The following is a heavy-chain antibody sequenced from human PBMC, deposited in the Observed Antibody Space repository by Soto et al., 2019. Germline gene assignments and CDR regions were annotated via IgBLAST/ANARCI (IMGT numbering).Heavy chain of an antibody. CDR1: GFTFSTYP. CDR2: IRPSSESM. Sequence: EVQLVESGGGLVQPGGSLRLSCAASGFTFSTYPMNWVRQAPGKGLEWVSNIRPSSESMSYADSVKGRFTVSRDNAKNSLSLQMNSLRDDDTAGYYCARESDFAFDYWGQGTLVTVSS. J-gene: IGHJ4*02. V-gene: IGHV3-48*02. D-gene: IGHD2-21*02. CDR3: ARESDFAFDY.